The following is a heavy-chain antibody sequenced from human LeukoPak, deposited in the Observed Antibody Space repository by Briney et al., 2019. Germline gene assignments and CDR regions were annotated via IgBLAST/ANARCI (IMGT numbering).Heavy chain of an antibody. J-gene: IGHJ4*02. CDR3: ATGVATAFTY. CDR2: INPDSGDS. D-gene: IGHD5-12*01. Sequence: GASVKVSCKASGYTFTDYYIHWVRQAPGQGLEWMAFINPDSGDSYSAPKFQGRVTMTRDTSISTASMELNWLTSDDMAVYYCATGVATAFTYWGQGTLVTVSS. V-gene: IGHV1-2*02. CDR1: GYTFTDYY.